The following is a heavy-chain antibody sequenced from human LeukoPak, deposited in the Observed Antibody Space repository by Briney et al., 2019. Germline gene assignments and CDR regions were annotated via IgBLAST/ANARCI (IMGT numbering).Heavy chain of an antibody. CDR3: ARLPYDYVWGSYRPDY. CDR2: INTNTGNP. CDR1: GYTFTKYA. D-gene: IGHD3-16*02. J-gene: IGHJ4*02. Sequence: ASVKVSCKASGYTFTKYAINWVRQAPGQGLEWMGWINTNTGNPTYAQGFTGRFVFSLDTSVSTAYLQISSLKAEDTAVYYCARLPYDYVWGSYRPDYWGQGTLVTVSS. V-gene: IGHV7-4-1*02.